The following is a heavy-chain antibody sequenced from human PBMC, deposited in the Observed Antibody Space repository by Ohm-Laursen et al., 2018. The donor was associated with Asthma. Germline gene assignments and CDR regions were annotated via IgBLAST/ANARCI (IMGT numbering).Heavy chain of an antibody. D-gene: IGHD2-2*01. CDR3: ARDHCISPGCYERHYYGMDV. V-gene: IGHV1-2*04. CDR2: INPDSGGT. J-gene: IGHJ6*02. CDR1: GYTFTGHY. Sequence: AASVKVSCKASGYTFTGHYMHWVRQAPGQGLEWMGWINPDSGGTNYAQKFQGWVTMTRDTSITTVYMELRRLRSDDTAVYYCARDHCISPGCYERHYYGMDVWGQGTTVTVSS.